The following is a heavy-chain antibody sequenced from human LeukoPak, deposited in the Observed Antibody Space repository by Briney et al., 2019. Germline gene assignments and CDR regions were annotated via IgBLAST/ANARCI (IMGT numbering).Heavy chain of an antibody. D-gene: IGHD1-14*01. CDR1: GFTFDDYA. CDR3: ARTGNFDY. V-gene: IGHV3-43*02. J-gene: IGHJ4*02. Sequence: GGSVRLSCAASGFTFDDYAMHWVRQAPGKGLEWVSLITGDGGSTYYADSVKGRFTISRDNSKNSLYLQMNSLRSEDTALYYCARTGNFDYWGQGTLVTVSS. CDR2: ITGDGGST.